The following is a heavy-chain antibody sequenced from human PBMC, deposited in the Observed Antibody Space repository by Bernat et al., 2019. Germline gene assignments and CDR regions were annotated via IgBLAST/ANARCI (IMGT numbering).Heavy chain of an antibody. Sequence: QVYLVESGGGVVQPGRSLRLSCAASGFTFSTYAVHWVRQAPGKGLECVAVIWYDGSNKYYADSVKGRFTISRDNSKNTLYLQMNSLRAEDTAVYYCAREGVPSYYYYYYMDVWGKGTTVTVSS. V-gene: IGHV3-30*07. CDR2: IWYDGSNK. CDR1: GFTFSTYA. J-gene: IGHJ6*03. D-gene: IGHD3-10*01. CDR3: AREGVPSYYYYYYMDV.